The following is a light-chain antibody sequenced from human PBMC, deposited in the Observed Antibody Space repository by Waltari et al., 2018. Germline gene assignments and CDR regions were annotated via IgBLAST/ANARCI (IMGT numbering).Light chain of an antibody. CDR1: SASVSTPHH. Sequence: QTVVTQETSVSVSPGGPVTLTCGLTSASVSTPHHPSWYQQTAGQAPRTLLFSTNIRSSGVPDRFSGSILGDRAALIITGAQADDEADYYCVVFFGAIRVFGGGTKLTVL. J-gene: IGLJ3*02. V-gene: IGLV8-61*01. CDR3: VVFFGAIRV. CDR2: STN.